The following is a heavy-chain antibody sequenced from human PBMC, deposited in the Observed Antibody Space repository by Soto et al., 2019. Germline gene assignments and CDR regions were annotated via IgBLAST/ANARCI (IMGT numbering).Heavy chain of an antibody. V-gene: IGHV1-69*13. CDR2: IIPIFGTA. CDR1: GGTFSSYA. J-gene: IGHJ6*02. Sequence: ASVKVSCKASGGTFSSYAISWVRQAPGQGLEWMGGIIPIFGTANYAQKFQGRVTITADESTSTAYMELSSLRSEDTAVYYCARGPWRGCDSSGYYYGGYYYYGMDVWGQGTTVTVSS. D-gene: IGHD3-22*01. CDR3: ARGPWRGCDSSGYYYGGYYYYGMDV.